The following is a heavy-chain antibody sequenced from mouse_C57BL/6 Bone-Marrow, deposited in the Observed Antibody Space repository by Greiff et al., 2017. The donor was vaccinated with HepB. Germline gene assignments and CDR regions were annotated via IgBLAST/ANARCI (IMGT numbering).Heavy chain of an antibody. J-gene: IGHJ2*01. CDR3: VGDSSGYVNFDY. D-gene: IGHD3-2*02. Sequence: QVQLKQPGAELVKPGASVKLSCKASGYTFTSYWMHWVKQRPGQGLEWIGMIHPNSGSTNYNEKFKSKATLTVDKSSSTAYMQLSSLTSEDSAVYYCVGDSSGYVNFDYWGQGTTLTVSS. CDR1: GYTFTSYW. V-gene: IGHV1-64*01. CDR2: IHPNSGST.